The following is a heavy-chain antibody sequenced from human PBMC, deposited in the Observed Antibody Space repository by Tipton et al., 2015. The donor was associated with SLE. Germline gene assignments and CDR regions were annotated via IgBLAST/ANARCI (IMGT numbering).Heavy chain of an antibody. CDR3: ARVADYYFDY. J-gene: IGHJ4*02. V-gene: IGHV3-11*06. CDR2: ISSSSGYT. CDR1: GFTFSDYY. D-gene: IGHD3/OR15-3a*01. Sequence: GSLRLSCAASGFTFSDYYMSWIRQAPGKGLEWVSYISSSSGYTNYADSVKGRFTISRDNAKNSLYLQMNSLRAEDTAVYYCARVADYYFDYWGQGTLVTVSS.